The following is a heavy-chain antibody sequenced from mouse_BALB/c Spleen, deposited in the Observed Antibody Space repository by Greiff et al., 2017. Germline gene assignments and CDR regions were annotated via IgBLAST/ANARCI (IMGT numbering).Heavy chain of an antibody. CDR3: ARWGGYDAMDY. CDR2: ISSGGST. J-gene: IGHJ4*01. Sequence: EVMLVESGGGLVKPGGSLKLSCAASGFTFSSYAMSWVRQTPEKRLEWVASISSGGSTYYPDSVKGRFTISRDNARNILYLQMSSLRSEDTAMYYCARWGGYDAMDYWGQGTSVTVSS. V-gene: IGHV5-6-5*01. CDR1: GFTFSSYA.